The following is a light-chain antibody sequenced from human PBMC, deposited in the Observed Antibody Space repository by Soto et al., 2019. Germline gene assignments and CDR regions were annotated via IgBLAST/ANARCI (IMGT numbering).Light chain of an antibody. V-gene: IGLV1-44*01. J-gene: IGLJ1*01. CDR2: SHN. Sequence: QTVLTQPPSVSGAQGQMVTVSYAGGSGLVWGSTVNWYQDLPGTAHAVLIYSHNARPSGVPERFLGFKTGTSASLAIRGLQSEYAADYVCAAWDDSPNGYVFGTGTKVTVL. CDR3: AAWDDSPNGYV. CDR1: SGLVWGST.